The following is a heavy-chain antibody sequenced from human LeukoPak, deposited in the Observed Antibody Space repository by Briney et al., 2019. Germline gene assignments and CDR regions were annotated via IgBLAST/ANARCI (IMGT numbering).Heavy chain of an antibody. CDR2: INPSGGST. CDR3: ARGPSEYSSSSDTLDV. Sequence: ASVKVSCKASGYTFTRYYMHWVRQAPGQGLEWMGIINPSGGSTSYAQKFQVRATMTRDMSTSTVYMELSSLRSEDTAVYYCARGPSEYSSSSDTLDVWGQGTMVTVSS. CDR1: GYTFTRYY. V-gene: IGHV1-46*01. D-gene: IGHD6-6*01. J-gene: IGHJ3*01.